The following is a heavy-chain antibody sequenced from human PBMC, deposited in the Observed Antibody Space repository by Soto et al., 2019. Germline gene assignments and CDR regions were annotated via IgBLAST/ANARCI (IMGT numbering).Heavy chain of an antibody. CDR2: INHSGST. CDR3: ARTRRSSYDILTLYYYYYGMDV. CDR1: GGSFSGYY. J-gene: IGHJ6*02. D-gene: IGHD3-9*01. V-gene: IGHV4-34*01. Sequence: SETLSLTCAVCGGSFSGYYWSWIRQPPGKGLEWIGEINHSGSTNYNPSLKSRVTISVDTSKNQFSLKLSSVTAADTAVYYCARTRRSSYDILTLYYYYYGMDVWGQGTTVTVSS.